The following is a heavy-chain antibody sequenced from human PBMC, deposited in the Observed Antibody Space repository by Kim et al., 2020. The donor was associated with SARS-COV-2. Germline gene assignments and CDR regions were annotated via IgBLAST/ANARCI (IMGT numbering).Heavy chain of an antibody. CDR2: FDPEDGET. CDR1: GYTLTELS. J-gene: IGHJ2*01. V-gene: IGHV1-24*01. D-gene: IGHD4-17*01. Sequence: ASVKVSCKVSGYTLTELSMHWVRQAPGKGLEWMGGFDPEDGETIYAQKFQGRVTMTEDTSTDTAYMELSSLRSEDTAVYYCATDHRGTTVTTDWYFDLWGRGTLVTVSS. CDR3: ATDHRGTTVTTDWYFDL.